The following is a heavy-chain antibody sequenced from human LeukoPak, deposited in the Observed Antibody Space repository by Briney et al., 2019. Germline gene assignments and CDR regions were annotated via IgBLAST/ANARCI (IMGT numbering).Heavy chain of an antibody. V-gene: IGHV1-46*01. J-gene: IGHJ4*02. Sequence: ASVKVSCKASGYTFISYYMHWVRQAPGQGLECMGIINTSGGSTTYAQKLQGRVTMTRNSSTSTVYMELSSMRSEDTAVYYCARAEVIVGTTGFDYWGQGTLGTVSS. D-gene: IGHD1-26*01. CDR2: INTSGGST. CDR3: ARAEVIVGTTGFDY. CDR1: GYTFISYY.